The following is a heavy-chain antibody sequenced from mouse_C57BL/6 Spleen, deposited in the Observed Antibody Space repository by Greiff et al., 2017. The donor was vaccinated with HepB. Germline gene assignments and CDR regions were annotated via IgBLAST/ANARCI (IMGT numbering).Heavy chain of an antibody. J-gene: IGHJ4*01. CDR3: ASWSYGYYAMDY. V-gene: IGHV1-69*01. CDR2: IDPSDSYT. CDR1: GYTFTSYW. Sequence: VQLQQPGAELVMPGASVKLSCKASGYTFTSYWMHWVKQRPGQGLEWIGEIDPSDSYTNYNQKFKGKSTLTVDKSSSTAYMQLSSLTSEDSAVYYCASWSYGYYAMDYWGQGTSVTVSS. D-gene: IGHD1-1*01.